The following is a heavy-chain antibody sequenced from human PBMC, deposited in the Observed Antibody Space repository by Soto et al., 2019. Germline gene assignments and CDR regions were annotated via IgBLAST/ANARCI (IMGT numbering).Heavy chain of an antibody. CDR1: GYSITTGYY. CDR2: ISHSGTT. V-gene: IGHV4-38-2*01. D-gene: IGHD2-15*01. J-gene: IGHJ5*02. CDR3: ARSVGSAGCFDP. Sequence: SETPSLTCVVSGYSITTGYYWGWIRQPPGKGLEWIGSISHSGTTFYSSSLKSRVTISKDASKNQFSLKVNSVIAADTAVYYCARSVGSAGCFDPWGPGSLGTVSS.